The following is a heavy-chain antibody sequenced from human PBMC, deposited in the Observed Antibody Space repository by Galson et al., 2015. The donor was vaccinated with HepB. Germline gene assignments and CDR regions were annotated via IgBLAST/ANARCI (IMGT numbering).Heavy chain of an antibody. J-gene: IGHJ4*02. Sequence: SVKVSCKASGGTFSSYAISWVRQAPGQGLEWMGGIIPIFGTANYAQEFQGRVTITADESTSTAYMELSSLRSEDTAVYYCARLIEGSASPAHPYERPYYFDYWGQGTLVTVSS. CDR2: IIPIFGTA. V-gene: IGHV1-69*13. CDR3: ARLIEGSASPAHPYERPYYFDY. D-gene: IGHD3-10*01. CDR1: GGTFSSYA.